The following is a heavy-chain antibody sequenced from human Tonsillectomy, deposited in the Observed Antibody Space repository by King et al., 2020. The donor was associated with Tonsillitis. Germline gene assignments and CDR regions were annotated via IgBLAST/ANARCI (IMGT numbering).Heavy chain of an antibody. Sequence: VQLVESGGGLVKPGGSLRLSCAASGFTFSDYYMSWIRQAPGKGLEWISYISSSSSYTNYADSVKGRFTISRDNDKNSLYLQMNSPRAEDTAVYYCASLRLLANWFDPWGQGTLVTVSS. D-gene: IGHD5-12*01. CDR2: ISSSSSYT. CDR3: ASLRLLANWFDP. J-gene: IGHJ5*02. CDR1: GFTFSDYY. V-gene: IGHV3-11*05.